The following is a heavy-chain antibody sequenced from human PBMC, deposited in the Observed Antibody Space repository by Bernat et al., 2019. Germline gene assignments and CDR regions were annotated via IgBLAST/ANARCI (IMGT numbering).Heavy chain of an antibody. Sequence: QVQLVESGGGVVQPGRSLRLSCAASGFTFSSYGMHWVRQAPGKGLEWVAVISYDGSNKYYADSVKGRFTISRDNSKNTLYLQMNSLRAEDTAVYYYARDAWAAAGPPEYFQHWGQGTLVTVSS. D-gene: IGHD6-13*01. V-gene: IGHV3-30*03. J-gene: IGHJ1*01. CDR2: ISYDGSNK. CDR3: ARDAWAAAGPPEYFQH. CDR1: GFTFSSYG.